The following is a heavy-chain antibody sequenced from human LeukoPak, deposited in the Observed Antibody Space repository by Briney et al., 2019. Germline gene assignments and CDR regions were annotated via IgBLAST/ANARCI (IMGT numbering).Heavy chain of an antibody. CDR1: GGSISSYY. J-gene: IGHJ4*02. V-gene: IGHV4-59*01. CDR3: ARVRGLNFDY. Sequence: SETLSLTCTVSGGSISSYYWSWIRQPPGKGLEWIGYIYYSGSTNYNPSLKSRVTISVDTSKNQFSLKPSSVTAADTAVYYCARVRGLNFDYWGQGTLVTVSS. CDR2: IYYSGST.